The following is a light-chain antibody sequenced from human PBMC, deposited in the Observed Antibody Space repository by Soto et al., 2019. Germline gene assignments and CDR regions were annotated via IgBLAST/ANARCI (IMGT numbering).Light chain of an antibody. V-gene: IGKV3-11*01. Sequence: EIVLTQSPATLSLSPGERATLSCRASQSVSNHLVWYQQKAGQAPRLLIYDASNRATGIPARFSGSGSGTDFTLTISSLEPEDFAVYYCQQRKTFGPGTKVDIK. CDR3: QQRKT. CDR2: DAS. J-gene: IGKJ3*01. CDR1: QSVSNH.